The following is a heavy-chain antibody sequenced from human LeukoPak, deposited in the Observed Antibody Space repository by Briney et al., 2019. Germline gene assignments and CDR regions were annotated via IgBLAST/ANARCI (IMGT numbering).Heavy chain of an antibody. CDR2: IYQDGSEK. CDR1: GFTFCRNL. Sequence: GGSLRLSCAASGFTFCRNLMTWVRQAPGKGREWVANIYQDGSEKYYVDSVRGRFTISRDNAKNTLYLQMNSLRAEDTAVYFCASERPSSSWYDYWGQGTLVTVSS. CDR3: ASERPSSSWYDY. D-gene: IGHD6-13*01. J-gene: IGHJ4*02. V-gene: IGHV3-7*01.